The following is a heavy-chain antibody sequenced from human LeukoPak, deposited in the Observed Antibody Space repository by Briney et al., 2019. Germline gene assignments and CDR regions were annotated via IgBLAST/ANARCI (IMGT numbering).Heavy chain of an antibody. CDR2: INPSTGGT. Sequence: ASVKVSCKASGYTFSGYYVHWVRQAPGQGLEWMGWINPSTGGTNYAQKFQGRVTMTRDTSIYTAYMELSRLRFDDTAVYYCARALRSGSYREFDYWGQGTLVAVSS. D-gene: IGHD1-26*01. CDR3: ARALRSGSYREFDY. CDR1: GYTFSGYY. V-gene: IGHV1-2*02. J-gene: IGHJ4*02.